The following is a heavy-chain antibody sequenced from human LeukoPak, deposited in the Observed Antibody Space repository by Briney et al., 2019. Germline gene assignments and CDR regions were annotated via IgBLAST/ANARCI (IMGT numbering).Heavy chain of an antibody. CDR1: GGSISSSNW. V-gene: IGHV4-4*02. CDR2: IYHSGST. Sequence: SETLSLTCAVSGGSISSSNWWSWVRQPPGKRLEWIGEIYHSGSTNYNPSLKSRVTISVDKSKNQFSLKLSSVTAADTAVYYCARGIPIASDNWFDPWGQGTLVTVSS. CDR3: ARGIPIASDNWFDP. J-gene: IGHJ5*02. D-gene: IGHD2-21*01.